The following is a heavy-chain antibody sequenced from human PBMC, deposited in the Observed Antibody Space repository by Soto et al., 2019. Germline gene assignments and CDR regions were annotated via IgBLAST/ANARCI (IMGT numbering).Heavy chain of an antibody. CDR1: GGTFSSYA. D-gene: IGHD6-6*01. J-gene: IGHJ6*02. V-gene: IGHV1-69*13. CDR3: AATSSSSGYYYYGMDV. CDR2: IIPIFGTA. Sequence: SVKVSCKASGGTFSSYAISWVRQAPGQGLEWMGGIIPIFGTANYAQKFQGRVTITADESTSTAYMELSSLRSEDTAVYYCAATSSSSGYYYYGMDVWGQGTTVTVSS.